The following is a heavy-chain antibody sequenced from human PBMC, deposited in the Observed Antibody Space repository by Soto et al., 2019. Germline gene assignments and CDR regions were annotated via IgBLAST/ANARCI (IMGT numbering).Heavy chain of an antibody. Sequence: SETLSLTCTVSGGSISSYYWSWIRQPPGKGLEWIGYIYYSGSTNYNPSLKSRVTISVDTSKNQFSLKLSSVTAADTAVYYCARHDVAAAGKTFDYWGQGTLVTVSS. CDR2: IYYSGST. CDR3: ARHDVAAAGKTFDY. D-gene: IGHD6-13*01. V-gene: IGHV4-59*08. CDR1: GGSISSYY. J-gene: IGHJ4*02.